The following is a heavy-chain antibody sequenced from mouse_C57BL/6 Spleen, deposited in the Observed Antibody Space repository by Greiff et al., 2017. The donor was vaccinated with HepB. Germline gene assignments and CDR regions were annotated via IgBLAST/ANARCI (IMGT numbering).Heavy chain of an antibody. CDR2: IYPGDGDT. CDR1: GYAFSSSW. J-gene: IGHJ2*01. D-gene: IGHD2-4*01. Sequence: VQLQESGPELVKPGASVKISCKASGYAFSSSWMNWVKQRPGKGLEWIGRIYPGDGDTNYNGKFKGKATLTADKSSSTAYMQLSSLTSEDSAVYFCARKGNDYDALDYWSQGTTLTVSS. V-gene: IGHV1-82*01. CDR3: ARKGNDYDALDY.